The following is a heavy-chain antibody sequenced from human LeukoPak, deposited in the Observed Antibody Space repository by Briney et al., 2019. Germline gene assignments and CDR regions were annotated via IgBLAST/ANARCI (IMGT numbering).Heavy chain of an antibody. D-gene: IGHD3-3*01. J-gene: IGHJ1*01. CDR2: IRSKTDGGTT. Sequence: GGSLRLSCAASGFIISDHFIDWVRQAPGKGLEWVGRIRSKTDGGTTDYAVSVQGRFTISRDDSKNTLYLQMSSLKTEDTAVYYCAKHIYGVVSIQQWGQGTLVTVSS. V-gene: IGHV3-15*01. CDR1: GFIISDHF. CDR3: AKHIYGVVSIQQ.